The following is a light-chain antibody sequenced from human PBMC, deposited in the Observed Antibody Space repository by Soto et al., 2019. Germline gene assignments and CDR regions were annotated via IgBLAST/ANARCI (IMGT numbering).Light chain of an antibody. Sequence: IVLTQSPGTLSVSPGETATLSCRASQSVRSNLAWYQQKPGQAPRLLIYGASSRATGIPDRFSGGGSGTDFTLTISRLEPEDFAVYYCQQFSSYPLTFGGGTKVDIK. V-gene: IGKV3-20*01. CDR2: GAS. CDR1: QSVRSN. CDR3: QQFSSYPLT. J-gene: IGKJ4*01.